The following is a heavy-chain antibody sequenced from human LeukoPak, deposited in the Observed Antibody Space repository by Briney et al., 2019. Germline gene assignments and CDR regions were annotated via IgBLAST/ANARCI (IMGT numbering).Heavy chain of an antibody. CDR2: ISSSSSYI. D-gene: IGHD3-9*01. CDR1: GFTFSSYS. J-gene: IGHJ6*03. V-gene: IGHV3-21*01. CDR3: ARDKKGRITIFTMDV. Sequence: GGSLRLSCAASGFTFSSYSMNWVRQAPGKGLEWASSISSSSSYIYYADSVKGRFTISRDNAKNSLYLQMNSLRAEDTAVYYCARDKKGRITIFTMDVWGKGTTVTVSS.